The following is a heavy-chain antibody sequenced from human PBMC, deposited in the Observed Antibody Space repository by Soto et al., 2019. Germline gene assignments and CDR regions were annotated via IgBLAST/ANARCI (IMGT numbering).Heavy chain of an antibody. J-gene: IGHJ4*02. CDR3: ERIRADFLEWFNPYYFDY. D-gene: IGHD3-3*01. CDR2: ISSSSSYI. Sequence: EVQLVESGGGLVKPGGSLRLSCAASGFTFSSYSMNCVRQAPGKGLEWVSSISSSSSYIYYADSVKGRFTISRDNAKNARYMQINSLRADDTAVYYCERIRADFLEWFNPYYFDYWGQGTLVTVSS. CDR1: GFTFSSYS. V-gene: IGHV3-21*01.